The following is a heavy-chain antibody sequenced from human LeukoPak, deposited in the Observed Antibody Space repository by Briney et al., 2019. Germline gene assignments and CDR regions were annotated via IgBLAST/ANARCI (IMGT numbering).Heavy chain of an antibody. J-gene: IGHJ4*02. D-gene: IGHD5-12*01. V-gene: IGHV3-23*01. CDR2: ISGSGGST. CDR3: AKDQGYSGYESYYFDY. CDR1: GFTFSSYA. Sequence: GGSLRLFCAASGFTFSSYAMSWVRQAPGKGLEWVSAISGSGGSTYYADSVKGRFTISRDNSKNTLYLQMNSLRAEDTAVYYCAKDQGYSGYESYYFDYWGQGTLVTVSS.